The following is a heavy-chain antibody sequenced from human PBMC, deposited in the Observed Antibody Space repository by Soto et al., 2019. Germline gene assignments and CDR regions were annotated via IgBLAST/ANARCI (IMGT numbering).Heavy chain of an antibody. J-gene: IGHJ4*02. D-gene: IGHD3-10*01. CDR2: IYYSGST. CDR3: ASPLWFGEPAGDY. Sequence: SETLSLTCTVSGGSISSSSYYWGWIRQPPGKGLEWIGSIYYSGSTYYNPSLKSRVTISVDTSKNQFSLKLSSVTAADTAVYYCASPLWFGEPAGDYWGQGTLVTVSS. CDR1: GGSISSSSYY. V-gene: IGHV4-39*01.